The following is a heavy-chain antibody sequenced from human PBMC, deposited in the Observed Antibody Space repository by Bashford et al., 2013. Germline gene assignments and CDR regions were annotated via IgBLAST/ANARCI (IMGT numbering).Heavy chain of an antibody. CDR1: GGTFSSYA. D-gene: IGHD3-10*01. CDR2: IIPIFGTA. V-gene: IGHV1-69*13. J-gene: IGHJ4*02. Sequence: SVKVSCKASGGTFSSYAISWVRQAPGQGLEWMGGIIPIFGTANYAQKFQGRVTITADESTSTAYMELSSLRSEDTAVYYCARVKRWFGELLSHSGGRQEEYYFDYWGQGTLVTVSS. CDR3: ARVKRWFGELLSHSGGRQEEYYFDY.